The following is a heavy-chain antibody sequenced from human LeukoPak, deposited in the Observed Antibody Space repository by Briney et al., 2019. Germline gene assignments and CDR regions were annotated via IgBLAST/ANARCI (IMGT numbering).Heavy chain of an antibody. CDR3: ALSVGLRDHSSSWAGNTAEYFQH. D-gene: IGHD6-13*01. CDR2: ISAYNGNT. CDR1: GYTFTSYG. Sequence: ASVKVSCKASGYTFTSYGISWVRQAPGQGLEWMGWISAYNGNTNNAQKLQGRVTMTTDTSTSTAYMELRSLRSDDTAVYYCALSVGLRDHSSSWAGNTAEYFQHWGQGTLVTVSS. V-gene: IGHV1-18*01. J-gene: IGHJ1*01.